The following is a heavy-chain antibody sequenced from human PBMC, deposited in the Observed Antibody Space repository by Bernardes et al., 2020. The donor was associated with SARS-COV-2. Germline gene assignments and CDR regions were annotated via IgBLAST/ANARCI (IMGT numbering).Heavy chain of an antibody. J-gene: IGHJ4*02. CDR3: AAALTGGFDY. Sequence: GGSLRLSCVASRFTVSNYYMSWVRQAPGKGLEWVAVINSGGSTYYADPVKGRFTISRDNSKNTLYLQMNSLRGEDTAVYYCAAALTGGFDYWGQGTQITVSS. D-gene: IGHD3-9*01. CDR1: RFTVSNYY. V-gene: IGHV3-66*01. CDR2: INSGGST.